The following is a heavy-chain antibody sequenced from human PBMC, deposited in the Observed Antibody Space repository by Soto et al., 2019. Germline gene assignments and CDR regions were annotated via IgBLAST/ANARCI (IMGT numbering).Heavy chain of an antibody. CDR2: IYHAGSV. J-gene: IGHJ6*02. CDR1: GYPIASGYY. CDR3: ARTFDYYGMDV. Sequence: SETLSLTCAVSGYPIASGYYWAWIRQSPGKGLEWIGSIYHAGSVYYNPSLNSRVAVSLDTSKNHFSLKLTSVTAADTAVYYCARTFDYYGMDVWGQGTTVTVSS. V-gene: IGHV4-38-2*01.